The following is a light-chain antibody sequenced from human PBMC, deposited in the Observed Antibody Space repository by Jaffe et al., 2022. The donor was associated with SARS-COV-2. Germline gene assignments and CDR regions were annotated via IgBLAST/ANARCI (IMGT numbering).Light chain of an antibody. J-gene: IGLJ3*02. Sequence: QSVLTQPPSVSGAPGQRVTISCTGSYSNIGAGHGVHWYQQLPGAAPKLLIYQDAYRPSGVPDRFSGSKSGTSGSLTITGLQAEDEADYYCHSYDSSLRRGVLGGGTKLTVL. CDR3: HSYDSSLRRGV. V-gene: IGLV1-40*01. CDR2: QDA. CDR1: YSNIGAGHG.